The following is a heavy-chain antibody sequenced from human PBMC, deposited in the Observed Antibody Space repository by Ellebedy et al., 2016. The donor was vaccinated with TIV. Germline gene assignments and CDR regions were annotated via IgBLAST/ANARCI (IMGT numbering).Heavy chain of an antibody. CDR1: GGSISSYY. CDR2: IYYSGST. V-gene: IGHV4-59*08. J-gene: IGHJ4*02. Sequence: GSLRLXCTVSGGSISSYYWSWIRQPPGKGLEWIGYIYYSGSTNYNPSLKSRVTISVDTSKNQFSLKLSSVTAADTAVYYCARGSAIFGVVHFDYWGQGTLVTVSS. D-gene: IGHD3-3*01. CDR3: ARGSAIFGVVHFDY.